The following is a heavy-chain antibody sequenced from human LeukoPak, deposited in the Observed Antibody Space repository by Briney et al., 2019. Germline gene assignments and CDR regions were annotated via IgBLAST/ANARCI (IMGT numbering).Heavy chain of an antibody. Sequence: GGSLRLSCAASGFSVISNYMSWVRQAPGKGLEWVSLIYSGGSTNYVDSVKGRFTISGDNSKNTLYLQMNSLRAEDTAVYYCAEGHRRDDPVYFDYWGQGTLVTVSS. CDR2: IYSGGST. CDR3: AEGHRRDDPVYFDY. V-gene: IGHV3-53*01. J-gene: IGHJ4*02. CDR1: GFSVISNY.